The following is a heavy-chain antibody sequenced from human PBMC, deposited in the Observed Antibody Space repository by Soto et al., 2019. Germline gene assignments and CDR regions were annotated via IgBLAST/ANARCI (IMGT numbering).Heavy chain of an antibody. J-gene: IGHJ3*02. CDR1: AGSFSHYY. CDR2: IKHSGSS. V-gene: IGHV4-34*01. Sequence: QVQQQPWGAGLLKPSETLSLTCAVYAGSFSHYYWNWIRQSPGKGLEWIGKIKHSGSSNYNPSLRSRVSFSVDMSTTQFSLRLTSVTAADTAVYYCARGGSSDWQVALDIWGQGTMVTVSS. CDR3: ARGGSSDWQVALDI. D-gene: IGHD6-19*01.